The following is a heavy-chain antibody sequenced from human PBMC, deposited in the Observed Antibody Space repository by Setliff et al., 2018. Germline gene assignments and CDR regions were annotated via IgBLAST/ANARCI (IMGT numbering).Heavy chain of an antibody. D-gene: IGHD6-19*01. Sequence: PGGSLRLSCAASGFTFSRYNMNWVRQAPGKGLEWVSSISSSSSYIYYADSVEGRFTISRDNAKNSLYLQMNSLRAEDTAVYYCARAFGSGWFWGQGTLVTVSS. CDR1: GFTFSRYN. J-gene: IGHJ4*02. CDR3: ARAFGSGWF. CDR2: ISSSSSYI. V-gene: IGHV3-21*01.